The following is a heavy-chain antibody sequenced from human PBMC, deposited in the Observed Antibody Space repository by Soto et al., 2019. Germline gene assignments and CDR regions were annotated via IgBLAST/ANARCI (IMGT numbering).Heavy chain of an antibody. CDR2: TSDYSSAT. J-gene: IGHJ4*02. Sequence: GRSLRLSCAASGSDLTFSSHAMGWVRQAPGKGLEWVSGTSDYSSATYYGDSVKGRFTISRDNSQETLLVQRSSLRDEDAALYHSVKRKDWDCDDCGFYYFDTWGQGTTVTVSS. D-gene: IGHD2-21*01. CDR3: VKRKDWDCDDCGFYYFDT. CDR1: GSDLTFSSHA. V-gene: IGHV3-23*01.